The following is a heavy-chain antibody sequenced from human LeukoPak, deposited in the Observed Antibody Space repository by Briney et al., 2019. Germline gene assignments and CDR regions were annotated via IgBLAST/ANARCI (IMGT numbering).Heavy chain of an antibody. CDR1: GFTFSSYS. CDR3: AKGTPSQYSP. V-gene: IGHV3-21*04. J-gene: IGHJ4*02. CDR2: ISGSSSYI. D-gene: IGHD2-15*01. Sequence: GGSLRLSCAASGFTFSSYSMNWVRQAPGKGLEWVSSISGSSSYINYADSVKGRFTISRDNAQNSLFLQLNSLRAEDTAVYYCAKGTPSQYSPWGQGTLVTVSS.